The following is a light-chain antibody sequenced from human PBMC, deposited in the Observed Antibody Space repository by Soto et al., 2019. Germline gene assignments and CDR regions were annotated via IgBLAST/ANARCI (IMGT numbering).Light chain of an antibody. CDR1: RDVGSD. J-gene: IGKJ1*01. CDR3: LQDYVDSWT. CDR2: AAS. V-gene: IGKV1-6*01. Sequence: QMTQSPSSLSASVGEKIIITCRASRDVGSDVSWYQQKPGQAPKLLIYAASNLYTGVPSRFSGSRAGTEFTLTISSLQPEEFASYYCLQDYVDSWTFGQGTKVEIE.